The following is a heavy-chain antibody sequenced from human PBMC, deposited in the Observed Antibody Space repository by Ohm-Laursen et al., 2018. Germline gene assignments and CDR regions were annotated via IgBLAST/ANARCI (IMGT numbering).Heavy chain of an antibody. V-gene: IGHV5-51*01. J-gene: IGHJ3*01. CDR1: DYKFTNYW. Sequence: ESLKISCKCSDYKFTNYWIAWVRQMPGKGLEWMGIIFPGDFETRYSPSFQGQVTISGDKSINTAYLQWSSLKASDTAMYYCARHFGASIKTNAFDVWGQGTMVTVSS. CDR2: IFPGDFET. D-gene: IGHD3-10*01. CDR3: ARHFGASIKTNAFDV.